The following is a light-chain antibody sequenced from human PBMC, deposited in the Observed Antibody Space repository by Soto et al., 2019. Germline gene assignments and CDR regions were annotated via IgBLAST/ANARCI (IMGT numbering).Light chain of an antibody. CDR3: QQYNIYSRT. Sequence: DVQMTQSPSTLSASVGDRVTITCRASQTISSWLAWYQQKPGKAPKLLIYKASSLQTGVPSRFSGSGFGIEFTLTISSLQPDDSANYYCQQYNIYSRTFGQGTKVEI. CDR2: KAS. CDR1: QTISSW. J-gene: IGKJ1*01. V-gene: IGKV1-5*03.